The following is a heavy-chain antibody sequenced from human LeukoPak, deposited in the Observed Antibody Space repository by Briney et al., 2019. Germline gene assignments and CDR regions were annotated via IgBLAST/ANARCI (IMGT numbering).Heavy chain of an antibody. V-gene: IGHV4-34*01. Sequence: PSETLSLTCAVYGGSFSGYYWSWIRQPPGKGLEWXXXINHSGSTNYNPSLKSRVTISVDTSKNQFSLKLSSVTAADTAVYYCVKAYSSGWYSSGAFDIWGQGTMVTVSS. CDR1: GGSFSGYY. J-gene: IGHJ3*02. CDR2: INHSGST. CDR3: VKAYSSGWYSSGAFDI. D-gene: IGHD6-19*01.